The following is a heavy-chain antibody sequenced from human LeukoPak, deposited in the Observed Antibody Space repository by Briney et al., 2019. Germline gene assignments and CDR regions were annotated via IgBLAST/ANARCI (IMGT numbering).Heavy chain of an antibody. CDR3: AEIFGVVRDY. CDR1: GGSISSSSYY. Sequence: SETLSLTCTVSGGSISSSSYYWGWIRQPPGKGLEWIGSIYYSGSTYYNPSLKSRVTKSVDTSKNQFSLKLSSVTAADTAVYHCAEIFGVVRDYWGQGTLVTVSS. D-gene: IGHD3-3*01. J-gene: IGHJ4*02. V-gene: IGHV4-39*01. CDR2: IYYSGST.